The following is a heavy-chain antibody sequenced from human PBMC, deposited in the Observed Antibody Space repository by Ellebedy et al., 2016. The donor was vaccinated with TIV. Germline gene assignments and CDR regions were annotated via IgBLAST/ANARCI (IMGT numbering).Heavy chain of an antibody. D-gene: IGHD3-9*01. CDR2: IKSKGDGGTT. V-gene: IGHV3-15*07. J-gene: IGHJ4*02. CDR1: GFTFSSYW. Sequence: GESLKISCAASGFTFSSYWMHWVRQAPGKGLVWVGRIKSKGDGGTTDYAAPVKGRFTISRDDSKNTLFLEMNSLKIEDTAMFYCATGRDWFKYWGQGALVTVSS. CDR3: ATGRDWFKY.